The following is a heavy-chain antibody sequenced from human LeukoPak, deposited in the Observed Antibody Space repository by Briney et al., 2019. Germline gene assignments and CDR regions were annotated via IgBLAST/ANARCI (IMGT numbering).Heavy chain of an antibody. CDR2: MYYSGST. V-gene: IGHV4-39*07. Sequence: SETLSLTCTVSGGSISSSGYYWGWIRQPPGKVLEWIGSMYYSGSTYYNPSLKSRVTISVDTSKNHFSLKLSSVTAADTAVYYCARDFRGGYDFWSGYYTPYYFDYWGQGTLVTVSP. CDR3: ARDFRGGYDFWSGYYTPYYFDY. CDR1: GGSISSSGYY. J-gene: IGHJ4*02. D-gene: IGHD3-3*01.